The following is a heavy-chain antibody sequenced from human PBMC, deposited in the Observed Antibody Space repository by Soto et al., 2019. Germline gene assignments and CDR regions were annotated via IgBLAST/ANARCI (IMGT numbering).Heavy chain of an antibody. CDR3: ARGWGKCFGVKDF. D-gene: IGHD2-8*01. J-gene: IGHJ4*02. CDR2: ISGYGGKR. V-gene: IGHV1-18*01. Sequence: IQLLQSAGAVKRPGASVKVSCKASGYTFNTFGVTWVRQAPGEGLEWMGCISGYGGKRDYSRKLQGRLTLTADPSTSTSYMELRNLTSDDTAVYYCARGWGKCFGVKDFWGQGTLVTVSS. CDR1: GYTFNTFG.